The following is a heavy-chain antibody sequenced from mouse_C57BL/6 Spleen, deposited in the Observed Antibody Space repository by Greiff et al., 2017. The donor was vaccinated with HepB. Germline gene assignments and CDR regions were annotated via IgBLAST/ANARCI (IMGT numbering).Heavy chain of an antibody. D-gene: IGHD1-1*01. J-gene: IGHJ1*03. CDR1: GYSITSGYY. Sequence: EVQLVESGPGLVKPSQSLSLTCSVTGYSITSGYYWNWIRQFPGNKLEWMGYISYDGSNNYNPSLKNRISITRDTSKNQFFLKLNSVTTEDTATYYCAGALYYGSSPYWYFDVWGTGTTVTVSS. V-gene: IGHV3-6*01. CDR3: AGALYYGSSPYWYFDV. CDR2: ISYDGSN.